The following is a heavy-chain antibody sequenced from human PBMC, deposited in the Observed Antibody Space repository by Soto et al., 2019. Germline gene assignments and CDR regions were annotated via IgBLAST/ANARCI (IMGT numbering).Heavy chain of an antibody. CDR1: GGSFSGGPFSSYY. CDR2: INHSGST. J-gene: IGHJ4*02. V-gene: IGHV4-34*01. CDR3: AIYQVTAFGYFDY. D-gene: IGHD2-21*02. Sequence: QVQVQQWGAGLLKPSETLSITCAFSGGSFSGGPFSSYYWTWIRQPPGKGLGWIGEINHSGSTNYNPSLKSRVTISVDTSKNQLSLKLSSVTAADTAVYYCAIYQVTAFGYFDYWGQGTLVTVSS.